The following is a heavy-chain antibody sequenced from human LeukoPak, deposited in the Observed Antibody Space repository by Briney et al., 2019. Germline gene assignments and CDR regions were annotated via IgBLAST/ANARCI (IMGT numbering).Heavy chain of an antibody. CDR3: ARVDRSGYYYFDY. V-gene: IGHV4-39*07. J-gene: IGHJ4*02. Sequence: KPSETLSLTCTVSGGSISSSSYYWGWIRQPPGKGLEWIGSIYYSGSTYYNPSLKSRVTISVDTSKNQFSLKLSSVTAADTAVYYCARVDRSGYYYFDYWAREPWSPSPQ. CDR2: IYYSGST. CDR1: GGSISSSSYY. D-gene: IGHD3-22*01.